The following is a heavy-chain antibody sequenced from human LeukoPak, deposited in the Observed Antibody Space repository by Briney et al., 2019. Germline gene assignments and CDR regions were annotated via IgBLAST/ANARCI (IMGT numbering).Heavy chain of an antibody. CDR1: GFSFSSYE. J-gene: IGHJ3*02. CDR3: AKARGINSDTAMPNDAFDI. Sequence: GGSLRLSCAASGFSFSSYEMNWVRQAPGKGLEWVSYISSSGSTIYYADSVKGRFTISRDNAKNSLYLQMNSLRAEDMALYYCAKARGINSDTAMPNDAFDIWGQGTMVTVSS. CDR2: ISSSGSTI. V-gene: IGHV3-48*03. D-gene: IGHD5-18*01.